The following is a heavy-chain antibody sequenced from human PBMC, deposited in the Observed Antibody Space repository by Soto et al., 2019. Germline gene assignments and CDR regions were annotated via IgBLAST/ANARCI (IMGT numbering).Heavy chain of an antibody. J-gene: IGHJ5*02. V-gene: IGHV4-30-2*01. CDR3: ARDRYSSSLFDP. CDR2: IYHSGST. CDR1: GGSISSGGYS. Sequence: SETLSLTCAVSGGSISSGGYSWSWIRQPPGKGLEWIGYIYHSGSTYYNPSLKSRVTISVDRSKNQFSLKLSSVTAADTAVYYCARDRYSSSLFDPWGQGTLVTVSS. D-gene: IGHD6-6*01.